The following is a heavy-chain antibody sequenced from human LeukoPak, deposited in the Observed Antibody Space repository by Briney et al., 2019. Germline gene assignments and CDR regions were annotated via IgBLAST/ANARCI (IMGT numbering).Heavy chain of an antibody. D-gene: IGHD5-12*01. CDR1: GGSISSGGYS. V-gene: IGHV4-30-2*05. CDR3: ARVVIVATIGAFDI. Sequence: SETLSLTCAVSGGSISSGGYSWSWIRQPPGKGLEWIGYIYHSGSTYYNPSLKSRVTISVDTSKNQFSLKLSSVTAADTAVYYCARVVIVATIGAFDIWGQGTMVTVSS. J-gene: IGHJ3*02. CDR2: IYHSGST.